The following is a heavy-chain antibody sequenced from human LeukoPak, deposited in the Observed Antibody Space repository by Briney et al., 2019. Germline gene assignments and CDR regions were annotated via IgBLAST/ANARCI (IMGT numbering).Heavy chain of an antibody. D-gene: IGHD2-15*01. V-gene: IGHV3-30*02. CDR3: ARANSGSAKSSYYYYMDV. CDR1: GFTFSSYG. J-gene: IGHJ6*03. Sequence: GGSLRLSCAASGFTFSSYGMHWVSQAPGKGMEWVAFIRYDGSNRYYADSVKGRFTISRDNSKNTLYLQMNSLGAEDTAVYYCARANSGSAKSSYYYYMDVWGKGTTVTISS. CDR2: IRYDGSNR.